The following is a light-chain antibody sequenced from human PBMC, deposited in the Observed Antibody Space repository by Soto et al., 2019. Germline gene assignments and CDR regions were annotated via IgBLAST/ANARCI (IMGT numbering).Light chain of an antibody. CDR2: GAS. J-gene: IGKJ1*01. V-gene: IGKV3-20*01. CDR1: QSVSSSY. Sequence: EIVLTQSPGTLYLSPGERATLSCRASQSVSSSYLAWYKQKPGQAPRLLIYGASSRATGIPDRFSGSGSGTDFTLNISGLEPEDFAVYYCQRYGSSPRTFGQGTKVEIK. CDR3: QRYGSSPRT.